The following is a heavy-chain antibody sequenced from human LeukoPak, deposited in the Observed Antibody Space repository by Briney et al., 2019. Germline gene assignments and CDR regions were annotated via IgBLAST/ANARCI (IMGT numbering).Heavy chain of an antibody. V-gene: IGHV3-23*01. CDR3: ANARNIRFVQYNFDY. CDR1: GFTFSSYA. D-gene: IGHD3-10*01. J-gene: IGHJ4*02. Sequence: PGGSLRLSCAASGFTFSSYAMSWVRQAPGKGLEWVSAISGSGGSTYYADSVKGRFTISRDNSKNTLYLQMNSLRAEDTAVYYCANARNIRFVQYNFDYWGQGTLVTVSS. CDR2: ISGSGGST.